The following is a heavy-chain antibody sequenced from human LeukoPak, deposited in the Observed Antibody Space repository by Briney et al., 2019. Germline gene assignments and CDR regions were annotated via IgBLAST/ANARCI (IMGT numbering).Heavy chain of an antibody. CDR3: ARDGGYCSSTSCYLSWWFDP. J-gene: IGHJ5*02. V-gene: IGHV1-3*01. D-gene: IGHD2-2*01. CDR2: INAGNGNT. Sequence: GASVKVSCKASGYTFTSYAMHWVRQAPGQRLEWMGWINAGNGNTKYSQKFQGRVTITRDTSASTAYMELSSLRSEDTAVYYCARDGGYCSSTSCYLSWWFDPWGQGTLVIVSS. CDR1: GYTFTSYA.